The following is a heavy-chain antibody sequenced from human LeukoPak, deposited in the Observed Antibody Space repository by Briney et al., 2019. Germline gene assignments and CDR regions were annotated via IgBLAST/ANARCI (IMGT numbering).Heavy chain of an antibody. CDR2: INHSGST. Sequence: SETLSLTCAVYGGSFSGYYWSWIRQPPGKGLEWIGEINHSGSTNYNPSLKSRVTISVDTSKNQFSLRLSSVTAADTAVYYCARYGSGGSCSHNWFDPWGQGTLVTVSS. D-gene: IGHD2-15*01. V-gene: IGHV4-34*01. J-gene: IGHJ5*02. CDR3: ARYGSGGSCSHNWFDP. CDR1: GGSFSGYY.